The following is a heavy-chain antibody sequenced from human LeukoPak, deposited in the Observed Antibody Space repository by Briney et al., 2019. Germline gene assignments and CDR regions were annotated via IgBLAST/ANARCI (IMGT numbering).Heavy chain of an antibody. CDR2: ISSGSSYI. D-gene: IGHD6-19*01. CDR3: ARTGGQWLVRKIDY. Sequence: GGSLRLSCAASGFTFSSYAMNWVRQAPGKGLEWVSSISSGSSYIYYADSVKGRFTISRDNAKNSLYLQMNSLRAEDTAVYYCARTGGQWLVRKIDYWGQGTLVTVSS. J-gene: IGHJ4*02. V-gene: IGHV3-21*01. CDR1: GFTFSSYA.